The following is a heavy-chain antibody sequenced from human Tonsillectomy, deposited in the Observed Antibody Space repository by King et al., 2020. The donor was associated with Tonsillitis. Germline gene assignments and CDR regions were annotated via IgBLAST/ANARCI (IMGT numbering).Heavy chain of an antibody. D-gene: IGHD3-22*01. CDR3: ARATTSYDGSTGYPLIDY. V-gene: IGHV4-59*01. CDR1: GGSISPYY. Sequence: QMQLQESGPGLVKPSETLSLTCTVSGGSISPYYWTWIRQPPGEGLERIAYLYHSGSPNSNPSLKSRVTISLDKAKNHHSLRLSSLTAADTAVYYCARATTSYDGSTGYPLIDYWGRGTLVTVSS. J-gene: IGHJ4*02. CDR2: LYHSGSP.